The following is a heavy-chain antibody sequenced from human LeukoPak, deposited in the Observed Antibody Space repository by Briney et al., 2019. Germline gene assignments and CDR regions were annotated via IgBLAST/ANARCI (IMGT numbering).Heavy chain of an antibody. Sequence: ASVKVSCKASGYTFTGYYMHRVRQAPGQGLEWMGWINPKNGGTKFAQKFQGRVTMTRDTSITTAYMELSRLRSDDTAVYYCARDILPPHSDASNSYSRDYWGQGSLVTVSS. D-gene: IGHD3-16*01. J-gene: IGHJ4*02. CDR3: ARDILPPHSDASNSYSRDY. CDR2: INPKNGGT. CDR1: GYTFTGYY. V-gene: IGHV1-2*02.